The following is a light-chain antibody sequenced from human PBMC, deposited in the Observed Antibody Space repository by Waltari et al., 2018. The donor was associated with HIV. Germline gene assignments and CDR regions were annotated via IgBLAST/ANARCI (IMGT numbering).Light chain of an antibody. CDR3: QSFDSVVTASV. CDR2: EST. Sequence: QSMLTQPPSVSGAPGQRVTLSCTGSSSNIGARYDVHWYQHIPGTAPKLLIYESTNRPSGVPDRFSGSTSGTSASLAITGLQAEDEADYYCQSFDSVVTASVFGGGTKLTVL. CDR1: SSNIGARYD. J-gene: IGLJ2*01. V-gene: IGLV1-40*01.